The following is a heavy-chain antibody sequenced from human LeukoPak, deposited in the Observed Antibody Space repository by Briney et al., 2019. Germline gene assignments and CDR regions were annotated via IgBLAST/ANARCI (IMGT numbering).Heavy chain of an antibody. V-gene: IGHV3-53*01. D-gene: IGHD1-26*01. CDR3: ARGGELLRSLAFDI. CDR2: IYSGGST. CDR1: GFAVSSNY. J-gene: IGHJ3*02. Sequence: GGSLRLSCAASGFAVSSNYMSWVRQAPGKGLEWVPVIYSGGSTYYADSVKGRFTISRDNSKNTLYLQMNSLRAEDTAVYYCARGGELLRSLAFDIWGQGTMVTVSS.